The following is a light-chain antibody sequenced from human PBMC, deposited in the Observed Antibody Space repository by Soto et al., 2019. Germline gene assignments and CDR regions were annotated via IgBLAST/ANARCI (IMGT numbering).Light chain of an antibody. CDR1: QSVSSN. CDR2: GAS. V-gene: IGKV3-15*01. J-gene: IGKJ2*01. Sequence: EIVMTQSPATLSVSPGERATLSCRASQSVSSNLAWYQQKPSQAPRLLIYGASTRATGIPARFSGSGSGTEFTLTISSLQSEDFAVYYCQQYNNWPYNFGQGTTLEIK. CDR3: QQYNNWPYN.